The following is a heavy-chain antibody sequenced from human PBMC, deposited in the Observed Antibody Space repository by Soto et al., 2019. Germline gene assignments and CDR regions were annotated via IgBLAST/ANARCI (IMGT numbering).Heavy chain of an antibody. V-gene: IGHV3-23*01. D-gene: IGHD3-10*01. Sequence: GSLRLSCEASGFTFSSYAMSWVRQATGKGLEWVSAISGSGGSTYYADSVKGRFTISRDNSKNTLYLQMNSLRAEDTAVYYCAKGPLYYYGSGSWQDAFDIWGQGTMVTVSS. CDR2: ISGSGGST. CDR3: AKGPLYYYGSGSWQDAFDI. J-gene: IGHJ3*02. CDR1: GFTFSSYA.